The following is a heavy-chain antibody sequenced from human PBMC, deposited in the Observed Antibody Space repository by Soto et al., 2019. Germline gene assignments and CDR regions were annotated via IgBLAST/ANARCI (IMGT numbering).Heavy chain of an antibody. CDR1: GFTFSGYW. D-gene: IGHD1-1*01. J-gene: IGHJ4*02. Sequence: PGGSLRRSCEASGFTFSGYWMSWVRQAPGKGLEWVADIKHDGSVKFYVDSVKGRFTISRDNAKKLLYLQMSGLRAEDTALYYCARAPYINAWSRFDLWGQGARVADS. CDR2: IKHDGSVK. CDR3: ARAPYINAWSRFDL. V-gene: IGHV3-7*03.